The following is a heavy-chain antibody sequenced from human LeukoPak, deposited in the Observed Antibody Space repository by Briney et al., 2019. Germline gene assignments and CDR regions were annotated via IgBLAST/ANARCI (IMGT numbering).Heavy chain of an antibody. J-gene: IGHJ4*02. V-gene: IGHV4-59*13. CDR3: ARGVLGASYPFDY. D-gene: IGHD1-26*01. Sequence: PSETLSLTCTVSGGSISGYYWSWIRQPPGKGLEWIGYIYHSGSTNYNPSLKSRVTISADTPKNQFSLKLSSVTAADTAVYYCARGVLGASYPFDYWGQGILVSVSS. CDR2: IYHSGST. CDR1: GGSISGYY.